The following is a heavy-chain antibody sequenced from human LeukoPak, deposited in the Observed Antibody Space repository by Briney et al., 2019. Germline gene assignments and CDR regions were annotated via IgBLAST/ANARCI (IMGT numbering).Heavy chain of an antibody. Sequence: SETLSLTCAVYGGSFSGYYWSWIRQPPGKGLEWLGEINHSGSTNYNPSLKSRVTISVDTSKNQFSLKLTSVTAADTAVYFCARGEDFERYYLAYWGQGTLVTVSS. CDR3: ARGEDFERYYLAY. J-gene: IGHJ4*02. D-gene: IGHD3-9*01. CDR2: INHSGST. V-gene: IGHV4-34*01. CDR1: GGSFSGYY.